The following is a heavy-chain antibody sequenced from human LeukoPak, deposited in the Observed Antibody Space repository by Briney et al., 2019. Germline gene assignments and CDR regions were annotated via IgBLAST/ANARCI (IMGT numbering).Heavy chain of an antibody. J-gene: IGHJ5*02. Sequence: PGGSLRLSCTASGFRFSSYAMSWVRQPPPKGLEWVSTISAGGGNTHYVDSVKGRFTVSRDNSKNTLYLQMNSLRAADTATYYCATDPGCGPLDAWGQGTLVTASS. CDR3: ATDPGCGPLDA. CDR2: ISAGGGNT. CDR1: GFRFSSYA. V-gene: IGHV3-23*01. D-gene: IGHD4/OR15-4a*01.